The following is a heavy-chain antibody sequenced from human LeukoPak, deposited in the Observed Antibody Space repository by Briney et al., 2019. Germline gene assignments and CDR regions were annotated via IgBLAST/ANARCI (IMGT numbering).Heavy chain of an antibody. D-gene: IGHD3-3*01. CDR3: ARDQRMPKCNGSGYYTGREYYYYYMDV. CDR2: IHPSGNY. CDR1: GGSITTYY. J-gene: IGHJ6*03. Sequence: PSETLSLTCTVSGGSITTYYWGYIRQPAGKGLEWIGRIHPSGNYNTNPSLKSRASMSVDTSKNQFPLKSSSLTGAGTSVYCCARDQRMPKCNGSGYYTGREYYYYYMDVWGKGTQVTVSS. V-gene: IGHV4-4*07.